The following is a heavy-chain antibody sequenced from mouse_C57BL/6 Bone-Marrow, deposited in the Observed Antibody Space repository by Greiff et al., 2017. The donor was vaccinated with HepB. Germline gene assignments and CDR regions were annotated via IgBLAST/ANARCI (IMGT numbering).Heavy chain of an antibody. CDR1: GYTFTDYY. CDR3: ARAYYYGSSSHYAMDY. J-gene: IGHJ4*01. CDR2: INPYNGGT. V-gene: IGHV1-19*01. D-gene: IGHD1-1*01. Sequence: EVQLQQSGPVLVKPGASVKMSCKASGYTFTDYYMNWVKQSHGKSLEWIGVINPYNGGTSYNQKFKGKATLTVDKSSSTAYMELNSLTSEDSAVYYCARAYYYGSSSHYAMDYWGQGTSVTVSS.